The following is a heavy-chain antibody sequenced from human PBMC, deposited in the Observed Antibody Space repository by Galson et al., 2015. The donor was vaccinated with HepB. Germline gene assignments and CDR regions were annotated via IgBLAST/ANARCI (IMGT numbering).Heavy chain of an antibody. V-gene: IGHV3-23*01. Sequence: SLRLSCAASGFTFSSYAMSWVRQAPGKGLEWVSGISGSDGSTYYADSVSSTYYADSMKGRFTISRDNSKNTLFLQMNSLRAEDTAVYYCAKDNDRALAGIYSWFDTCGQRILVTVSS. CDR3: AKDNDRALAGIYSWFDT. D-gene: IGHD6-19*01. CDR1: GFTFSSYA. CDR2: ISGSDGST. J-gene: IGHJ5*02.